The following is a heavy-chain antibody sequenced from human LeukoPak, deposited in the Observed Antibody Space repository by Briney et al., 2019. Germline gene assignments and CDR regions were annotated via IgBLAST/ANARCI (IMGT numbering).Heavy chain of an antibody. CDR2: INHSGST. CDR3: ARLRPRQWLIDY. V-gene: IGHV4-34*01. CDR1: GGSFSGYY. J-gene: IGHJ4*02. Sequence: SETLSLTCAVYGGSFSGYYWSWIRQPPGKGLEWIGEINHSGSTNYNPSLKSRVTMSVDTSKNQFSLKLSSVTAADTAVYYCARLRPRQWLIDYWGQGTLVTVSS. D-gene: IGHD3-22*01.